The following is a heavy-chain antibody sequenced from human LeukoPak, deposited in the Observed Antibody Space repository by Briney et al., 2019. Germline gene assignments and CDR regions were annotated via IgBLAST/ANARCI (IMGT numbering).Heavy chain of an antibody. Sequence: PGGSLRLSCEASGFIFSKYWVTWVRQAPGKGLEGVANIKRDGSAIHYVDSVKGRFTISRDNAKNSLYLQMDSLRAEDTAVYYCARDFNPSCGDNCYIDAFDIWGQGTMVTVSS. V-gene: IGHV3-7*01. J-gene: IGHJ3*02. CDR3: ARDFNPSCGDNCYIDAFDI. CDR1: GFIFSKYW. CDR2: IKRDGSAI. D-gene: IGHD2-21*01.